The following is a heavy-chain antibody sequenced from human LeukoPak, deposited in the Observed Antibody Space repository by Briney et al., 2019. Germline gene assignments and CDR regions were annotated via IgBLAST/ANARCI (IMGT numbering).Heavy chain of an antibody. CDR1: GFTFSSYA. CDR2: ISGSGGST. J-gene: IGHJ6*02. CDR3: ARELDTAPVTGYYYYGMDV. V-gene: IGHV3-23*01. D-gene: IGHD5-18*01. Sequence: GGSLRLSCAASGFTFSSYAMSWVRQAPGKGLEWVSAISGSGGSTYYADSVKGRFTISRDNSKNTLYMQMNSLRAEDTAVYYCARELDTAPVTGYYYYGMDVWGQGTTVTVSS.